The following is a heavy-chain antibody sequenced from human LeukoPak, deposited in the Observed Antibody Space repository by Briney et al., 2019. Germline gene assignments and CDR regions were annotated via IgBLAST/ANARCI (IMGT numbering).Heavy chain of an antibody. CDR2: ITSSASTI. Sequence: GGSLRLSCAASGFTFSSFEMNWVRQALGKGLEWVSYITSSASTIYYAESAKGRFTISRDNAKNSLFLQMNSLRAEDTAVYYCARKVLSGSRYFDYWGQGALVTVSS. V-gene: IGHV3-48*03. CDR1: GFTFSSFE. J-gene: IGHJ4*02. D-gene: IGHD1-26*01. CDR3: ARKVLSGSRYFDY.